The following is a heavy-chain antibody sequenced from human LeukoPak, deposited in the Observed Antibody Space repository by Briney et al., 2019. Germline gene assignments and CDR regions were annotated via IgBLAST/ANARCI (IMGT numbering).Heavy chain of an antibody. D-gene: IGHD1-26*01. CDR3: ARRYSGSYVDY. Sequence: GESLKISCKGSGYRFTSYWIGWVRQMPGKGLEWMGIIYPGDSDSKYSPSFQGQVTISADKSISTAYLQWSSLKASDTAMYYCARRYSGSYVDYWGQGTLVTVSS. J-gene: IGHJ4*02. CDR2: IYPGDSDS. V-gene: IGHV5-51*01. CDR1: GYRFTSYW.